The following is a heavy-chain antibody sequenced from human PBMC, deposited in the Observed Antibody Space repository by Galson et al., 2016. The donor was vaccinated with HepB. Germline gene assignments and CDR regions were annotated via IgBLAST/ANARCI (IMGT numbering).Heavy chain of an antibody. D-gene: IGHD3-16*02. CDR2: ISYDGSNK. CDR3: AKERHPYSYYYMDV. CDR1: GFTFSSYG. Sequence: SLRLSCAASGFTFSSYGMHWVRQAPGKGLEWVAVISYDGSNKYYADSVKGRFTISRDNSKNTLYLQMNSLRAEDTAVYYCAKERHPYSYYYMDVWAKGPRSPSP. V-gene: IGHV3-30*18. J-gene: IGHJ6*03.